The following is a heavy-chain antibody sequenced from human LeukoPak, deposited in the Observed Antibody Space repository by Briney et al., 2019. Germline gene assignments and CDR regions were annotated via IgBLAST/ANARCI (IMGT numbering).Heavy chain of an antibody. D-gene: IGHD5-12*01. J-gene: IGHJ6*03. CDR2: ISHSGST. CDR3: AKATYRGYSGDNLNHFYYYYMDV. V-gene: IGHV4-4*02. Sequence: SGTLSLTCAVSGGSISSSNWWSWVRQPPGKGLEWIGEISHSGSTNYKPSLKSRVTILVDKSKNQFSLELRSVTAADTAVYYCAKATYRGYSGDNLNHFYYYYMDVWGKGTTVTISS. CDR1: GGSISSSNW.